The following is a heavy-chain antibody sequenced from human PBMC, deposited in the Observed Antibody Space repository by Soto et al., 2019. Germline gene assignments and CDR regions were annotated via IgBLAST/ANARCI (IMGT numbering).Heavy chain of an antibody. J-gene: IGHJ4*02. CDR2: IKEDGSGK. Sequence: EVQLVESGGGLVQPGGSLRLSCTASGFTFSSYWMSWVRQAPGKGLGWVANIKEDGSGKYYVDSVKGRFSISRDNARNSLYLQMNSLRVEDTAVYYCVRVGSVGGYWGQGALVTVSS. D-gene: IGHD3-16*01. CDR1: GFTFSSYW. CDR3: VRVGSVGGY. V-gene: IGHV3-7*03.